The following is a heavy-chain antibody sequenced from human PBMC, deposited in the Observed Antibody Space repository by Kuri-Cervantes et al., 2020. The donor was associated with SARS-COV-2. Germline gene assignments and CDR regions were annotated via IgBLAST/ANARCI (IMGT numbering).Heavy chain of an antibody. J-gene: IGHJ4*02. CDR3: ARAVADTRGDFDY. V-gene: IGHV5-51*01. CDR2: IYPGDSDT. D-gene: IGHD6-19*01. Sequence: GGSLRLSCKGSGYSFTSYWIGWVRQMPGKGLEWMGIIYPGDSDTRYSPSFQGQVTISADKSISTAYLQWSSLKASDTAMYYCARAVADTRGDFDYWGQGTLVTVSS. CDR1: GYSFTSYW.